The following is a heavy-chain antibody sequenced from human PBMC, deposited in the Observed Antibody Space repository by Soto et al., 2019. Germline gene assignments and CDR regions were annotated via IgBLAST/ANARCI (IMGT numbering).Heavy chain of an antibody. V-gene: IGHV3-11*06. D-gene: IGHD3-10*01. CDR2: ISRSISYT. CDR3: ARSKFMGVTPCPPDY. Sequence: WGARRLSCAASGFTFSDYYMSWIRQDPGKGLEWVSYISRSISYTNYADSVKGRFTISRDNAKNSLYLQMNSLRAEDTAVYYCARSKFMGVTPCPPDYWGKGTLVRDSS. J-gene: IGHJ4*02. CDR1: GFTFSDYY.